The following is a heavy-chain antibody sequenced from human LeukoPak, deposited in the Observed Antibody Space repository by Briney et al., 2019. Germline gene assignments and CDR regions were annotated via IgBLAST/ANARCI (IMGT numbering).Heavy chain of an antibody. D-gene: IGHD4-17*01. CDR1: GGTFSSYA. CDR3: ASGNAYVDQLPHY. V-gene: IGHV1-69*04. CDR2: IIPIHGIT. Sequence: VASVKVTFKASGGTFSSYAVSWVRQAPGQGLEWMGRIIPIHGITNYAQKFQGRLTITADKSTSTAYMVLSSLRSEDTAVYYCASGNAYVDQLPHYWGQGTLVTVSS. J-gene: IGHJ4*02.